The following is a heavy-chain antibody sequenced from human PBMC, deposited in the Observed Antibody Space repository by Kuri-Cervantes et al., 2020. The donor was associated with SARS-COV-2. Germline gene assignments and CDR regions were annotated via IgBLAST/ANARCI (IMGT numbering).Heavy chain of an antibody. CDR3: ARDPAVAGYFDY. J-gene: IGHJ4*02. Sequence: LSLTCAASGSTFSSYSMNWVRQAPGKGLEWVSVIYSGGSTYYADSVKGRFTISRDNSKNTLYLQMNSLRAEDAAVYYCARDPAVAGYFDYWGQGTLVTVSS. D-gene: IGHD6-19*01. CDR1: GSTFSSYS. V-gene: IGHV3-66*01. CDR2: IYSGGST.